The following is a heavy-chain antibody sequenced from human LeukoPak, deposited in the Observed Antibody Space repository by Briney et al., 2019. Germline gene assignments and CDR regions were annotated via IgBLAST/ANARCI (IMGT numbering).Heavy chain of an antibody. CDR3: AREYDFWSGYYTH. V-gene: IGHV1-3*01. J-gene: IGHJ4*02. D-gene: IGHD3-3*01. Sequence: GASVKVSCKASGYTFTSYAMHWVRQAPGQRLEWVGWINAGNGNTKYSQKFQGRVTITRDTSASTAYMELSSLRSEDTAVYYCAREYDFWSGYYTHWGQGTLVTVSS. CDR2: INAGNGNT. CDR1: GYTFTSYA.